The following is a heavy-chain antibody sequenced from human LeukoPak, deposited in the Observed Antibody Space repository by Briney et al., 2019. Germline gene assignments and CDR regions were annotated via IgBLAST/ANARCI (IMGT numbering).Heavy chain of an antibody. CDR1: GGTFSSYA. CDR2: IISIFGTA. J-gene: IGHJ4*02. CDR3: ARVRWGGYSYYFDY. V-gene: IGHV1-69*05. Sequence: GASVKVSCKASGGTFSSYAISWVRQAPGQGLEWMGGIISIFGTANYAQKFQGRVTITTDESTSTAYMELSSLRSEDTAVYYCARVRWGGYSYYFDYWGQGTLVTVSS. D-gene: IGHD3-3*01.